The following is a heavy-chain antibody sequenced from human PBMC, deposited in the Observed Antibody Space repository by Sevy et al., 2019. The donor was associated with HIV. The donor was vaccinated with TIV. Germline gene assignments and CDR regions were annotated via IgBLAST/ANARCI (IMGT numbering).Heavy chain of an antibody. J-gene: IGHJ4*02. D-gene: IGHD1-26*01. Sequence: ASVKVSCKASGYTFTTYYMHWVRQAPGQGLEWMGIIIPSGGSTTYAQKFQGRITMTRDTSTSTAYMELSSLRSEDTAISYCASGTGVWGQGTLVTVSS. V-gene: IGHV1-46*01. CDR3: ASGTGV. CDR1: GYTFTTYY. CDR2: IIPSGGST.